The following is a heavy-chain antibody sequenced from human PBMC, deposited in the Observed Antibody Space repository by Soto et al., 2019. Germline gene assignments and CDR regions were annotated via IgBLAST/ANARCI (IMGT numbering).Heavy chain of an antibody. CDR1: GFTFSSYA. Sequence: QAGGSLRLSCAASGFTFSSYAMSWVRQAPGKGLEWVSAISGSGGSTYYADSVKGRFTISRDNSKNTLYLQMNSLRAEDTAVYYCAKAVHCTNGVCTPQYYYYYGMDVWGQGTTVTVSS. V-gene: IGHV3-23*01. J-gene: IGHJ6*02. D-gene: IGHD2-8*01. CDR3: AKAVHCTNGVCTPQYYYYYGMDV. CDR2: ISGSGGST.